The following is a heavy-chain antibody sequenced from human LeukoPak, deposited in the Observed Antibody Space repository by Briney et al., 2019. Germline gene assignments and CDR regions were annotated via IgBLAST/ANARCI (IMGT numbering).Heavy chain of an antibody. Sequence: GGSLRLSCAASALTFSSYAMSWVRQAPGKGLEWVSTISGSGTSTYYANSVKGRFTISRDMCKNTLYLQGDSLRADDTAVYYCAKDWWDEWGRGTLVTVSS. CDR1: ALTFSSYA. D-gene: IGHD1-26*01. V-gene: IGHV3-23*01. CDR3: AKDWWDE. CDR2: ISGSGTST. J-gene: IGHJ4*02.